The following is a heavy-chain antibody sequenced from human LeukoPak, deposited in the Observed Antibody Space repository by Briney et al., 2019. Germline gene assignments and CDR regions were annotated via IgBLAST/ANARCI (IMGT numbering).Heavy chain of an antibody. CDR2: ISGSGDST. J-gene: IGHJ3*02. CDR3: ARGYSSGWPKADAFDI. D-gene: IGHD6-19*01. CDR1: GFTFSSYG. Sequence: PGGSLRLSCAASGFTFSSYGMSWVRQAPGKGLEWVSGISGSGDSTYYADSVKGRFTISRDNSKNTLYLQMNSLRAEDTAVYYCARGYSSGWPKADAFDIWGQGTMVTVSS. V-gene: IGHV3-23*01.